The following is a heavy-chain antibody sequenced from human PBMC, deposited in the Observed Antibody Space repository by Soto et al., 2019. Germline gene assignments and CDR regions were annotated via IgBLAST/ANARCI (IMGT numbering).Heavy chain of an antibody. J-gene: IGHJ6*02. Sequence: EVQLLESGGGLVQPGGSLRLSCAASGFTFSSHWMHWVRQAPGKGLVWVSRINIAGSPTNYADSVKGRFTISRDNAKNTLYLHMNSLRAEDTDVYYCARGLLYLYGMDVWGQGTTVTVSS. CDR3: ARGLLYLYGMDV. CDR1: GFTFSSHW. CDR2: INIAGSPT. D-gene: IGHD2-8*01. V-gene: IGHV3-74*01.